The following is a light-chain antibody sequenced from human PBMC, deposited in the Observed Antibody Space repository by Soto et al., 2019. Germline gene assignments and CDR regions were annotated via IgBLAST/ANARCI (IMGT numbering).Light chain of an antibody. CDR1: SSDVGTYKY. CDR2: EVS. J-gene: IGLJ2*01. Sequence: QSALTQPASVSGSPGQSITISCTGTSSDVGTYKYVSWYQHHPGTAPKLMIYEVSHRPSGVSNRFSGSKSGNTASLTISGLQAEDEADYYCSSFSSDSTPLVFGGGTKLTVL. V-gene: IGLV2-14*01. CDR3: SSFSSDSTPLV.